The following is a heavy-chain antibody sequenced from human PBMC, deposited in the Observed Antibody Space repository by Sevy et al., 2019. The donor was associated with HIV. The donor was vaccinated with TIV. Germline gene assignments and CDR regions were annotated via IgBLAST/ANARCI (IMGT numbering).Heavy chain of an antibody. J-gene: IGHJ6*02. CDR3: AKDRADFWSGYYYYYGMDV. CDR1: GFTFSNNG. Sequence: GGSLRLSCAASGFTFSNNGMHWVRQAPGKGLEWVAFIWYDESNKYYADSVKGRFTISRDNSKNTLYLQMNSLRAEDTAVYYCAKDRADFWSGYYYYYGMDVWGQGTTVTVSS. D-gene: IGHD3-3*01. CDR2: IWYDESNK. V-gene: IGHV3-30*02.